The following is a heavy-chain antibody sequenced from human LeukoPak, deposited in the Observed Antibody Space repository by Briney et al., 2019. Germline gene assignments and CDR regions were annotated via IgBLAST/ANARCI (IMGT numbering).Heavy chain of an antibody. J-gene: IGHJ4*02. Sequence: ASVKVSCKASGYTFTSYGISWVRQAPGQGLEWMGWINPNSGGTNYAQKFQGRVTMTRDTSISTAYMELSRLRSDDTAVYYCARDLRYCSSTSCYVWGQGTLVTVSS. CDR1: GYTFTSYG. D-gene: IGHD2-2*01. V-gene: IGHV1-2*02. CDR3: ARDLRYCSSTSCYV. CDR2: INPNSGGT.